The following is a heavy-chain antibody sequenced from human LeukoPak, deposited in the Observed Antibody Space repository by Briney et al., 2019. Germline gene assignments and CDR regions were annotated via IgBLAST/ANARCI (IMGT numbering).Heavy chain of an antibody. D-gene: IGHD2-2*01. CDR3: ARDHCSGTSCYHFDS. J-gene: IGHJ4*02. CDR2: VSYDGSNK. CDR1: GFTFSGYS. Sequence: GRSLRLSCVASGFTFSGYSLHCVRQAPGKGLEWVAVVSYDGSNKYYGDSVKGRFAISRDNSKNTLYLQMNSLRAEDTAVYYCARDHCSGTSCYHFDSWGQGTLVTVSS. V-gene: IGHV3-30*09.